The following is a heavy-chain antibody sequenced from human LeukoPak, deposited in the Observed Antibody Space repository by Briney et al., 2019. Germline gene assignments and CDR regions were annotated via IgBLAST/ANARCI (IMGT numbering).Heavy chain of an antibody. CDR3: AATSVGTTINDAFDI. CDR1: GGSINSYF. Sequence: SETLSLTCTVSGGSINSYFWSWIRQPPGKGLEWIGYVFYSGSTNYNPSLKSRVTISVDTSKNQFSLKLISVTAADTAVYYCAATSVGTTINDAFDIWGQGTMVTVSS. D-gene: IGHD1-26*01. CDR2: VFYSGST. J-gene: IGHJ3*02. V-gene: IGHV4-59*01.